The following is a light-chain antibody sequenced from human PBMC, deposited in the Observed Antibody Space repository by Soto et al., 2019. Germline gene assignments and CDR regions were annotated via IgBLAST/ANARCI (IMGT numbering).Light chain of an antibody. J-gene: IGKJ4*01. V-gene: IGKV3-20*01. Sequence: EIVLTQSPGTLLLSPGERATLSCRASQSVSSSYLAWYPQKHGQAPRLVIYGASSRETGIPERFSGSGAGTECTRTISRLEPEDVEVYYCRQYGSSPLTFGGGTKVDIK. CDR3: RQYGSSPLT. CDR1: QSVSSSY. CDR2: GAS.